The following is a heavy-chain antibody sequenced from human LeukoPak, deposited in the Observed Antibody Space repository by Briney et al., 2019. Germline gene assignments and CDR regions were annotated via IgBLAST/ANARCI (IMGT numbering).Heavy chain of an antibody. Sequence: GGSLRLSCAASGFTFSSYAMHWVRQAPGKGLEWMAVVWYDGSKTYSADSVKGRITISRDDSKNTLYLQMNSLRAEDTAVYYCARGVDYYDSSGTIDYWGQGTLVTVSS. CDR3: ARGVDYYDSSGTIDY. J-gene: IGHJ4*02. V-gene: IGHV3-33*01. CDR1: GFTFSSYA. D-gene: IGHD3-22*01. CDR2: VWYDGSKT.